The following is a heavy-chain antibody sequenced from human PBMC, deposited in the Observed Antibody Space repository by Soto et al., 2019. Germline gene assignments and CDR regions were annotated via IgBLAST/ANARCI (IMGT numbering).Heavy chain of an antibody. CDR3: ASRHGDYYYYMDV. D-gene: IGHD4-17*01. Sequence: ASVKVSCKASGGTFSSYAISWVRQAPGQGLEWMGGIIPIFGTANYAQKFQGRVTITADESTSTAYMELSSLRSEDTAVYYCASRHGDYYYYMDVWGKGTTVTVSS. CDR2: IIPIFGTA. V-gene: IGHV1-69*13. CDR1: GGTFSSYA. J-gene: IGHJ6*03.